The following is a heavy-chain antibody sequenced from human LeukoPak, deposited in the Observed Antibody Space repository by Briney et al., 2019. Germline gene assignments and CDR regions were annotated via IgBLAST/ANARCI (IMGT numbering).Heavy chain of an antibody. CDR1: VGSISSSSYY. D-gene: IGHD1-26*01. V-gene: IGHV4-39*01. CDR2: IYYSGRT. CDR3: ARPLLRGDYFDY. J-gene: IGHJ4*02. Sequence: SETLSLTCTLSVGSISSSSYYWGWIRHPPGNGLEWIGSIYYSGRTYYNPTLKSRVTISVDTSKNQFSLKLSSVTAADTAVYYCARPLLRGDYFDYWGQGTLVTVSS.